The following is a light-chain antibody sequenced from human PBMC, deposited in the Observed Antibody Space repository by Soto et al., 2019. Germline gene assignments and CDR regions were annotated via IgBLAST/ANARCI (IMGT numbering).Light chain of an antibody. CDR3: PPTAGGYTLV. CDR1: SSDVGGYNY. CDR2: DVS. Sequence: QSALTQPRSVSGSPGQSVTISCTGTSSDVGGYNYVSWYQQHPGKAPKLMIYDVSKRPSGVPDRFSGSKSGNTASLTISGLQAGDGGNYYCPPTAGGYTLVFGGGTKLTVL. V-gene: IGLV2-11*01. J-gene: IGLJ2*01.